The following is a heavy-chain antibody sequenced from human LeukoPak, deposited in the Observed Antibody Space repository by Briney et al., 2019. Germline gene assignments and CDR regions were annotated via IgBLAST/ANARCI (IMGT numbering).Heavy chain of an antibody. CDR3: VRARAGGLDY. CDR1: GFTLSSYA. V-gene: IGHV3-30*03. D-gene: IGHD3-16*01. CDR2: LSFDGAHK. J-gene: IGHJ4*02. Sequence: GGSLRLSCAASGFTLSSYAMSWVRQAPGRGLEWVAVLSFDGAHKYYAESVKGRFTISRDNSNNTLFLQMDSLRIEDTALYYCVRARAGGLDYWGQGTLVTVSS.